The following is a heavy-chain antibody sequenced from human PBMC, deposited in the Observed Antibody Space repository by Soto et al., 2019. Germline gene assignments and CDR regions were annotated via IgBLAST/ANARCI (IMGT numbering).Heavy chain of an antibody. D-gene: IGHD6-25*01. V-gene: IGHV3-11*01. CDR2: ISGSGRTL. CDR1: GFTFSDYF. J-gene: IGHJ4*02. CDR3: ARDGPAATYFDY. Sequence: QVQIVESGGGLVKPGGSLRLSCAAPGFTFSDYFMSWIRQAPGKGLEWLSYISGSGRTLHYADSVKGRFSISRDNTRKSLYLQMNSLRVEDTAVYYCARDGPAATYFDYWGQGILVTVSS.